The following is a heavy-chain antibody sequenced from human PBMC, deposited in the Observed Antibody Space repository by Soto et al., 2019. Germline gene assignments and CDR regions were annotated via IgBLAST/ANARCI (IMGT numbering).Heavy chain of an antibody. D-gene: IGHD6-13*01. CDR2: ISNSSSYI. V-gene: IGHV3-21*01. Sequence: GGSLRLSCAASGFTFSSYSMNWVRQAPGKGLEWVSSISNSSSYIYYADSVKGRFTISRDNAKNSLYLQMNSLRAEDTAVYYCARGFPAEIAAAGSFDYWGQGTLVTVS. CDR1: GFTFSSYS. J-gene: IGHJ4*02. CDR3: ARGFPAEIAAAGSFDY.